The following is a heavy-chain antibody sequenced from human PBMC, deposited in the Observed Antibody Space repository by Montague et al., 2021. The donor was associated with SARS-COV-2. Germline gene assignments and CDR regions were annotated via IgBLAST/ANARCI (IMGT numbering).Heavy chain of an antibody. CDR2: ISNGGXT. CDR3: ARHRRYDVVTYYPDF. J-gene: IGHJ4*02. CDR1: GGSFDSDNFF. Sequence: SETLSLTCSVSGGSFDSDNFFWGWIRQPPGKRLEWFGVISNGGXTXAXXXXRXRVTISVHTSRNQLSLNVKSVTAADTAVYYCARHRRYDVVTYYPDFWGQGILVTVSS. V-gene: IGHV4-39*01. D-gene: IGHD3-9*01.